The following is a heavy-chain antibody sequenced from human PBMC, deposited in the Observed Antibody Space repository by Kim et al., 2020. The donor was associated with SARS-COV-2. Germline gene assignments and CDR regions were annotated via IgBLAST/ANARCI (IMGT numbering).Heavy chain of an antibody. Sequence: ASVKVSCKASGYTFTSYYMHWVRQAPGQGLEWMGIINPSGGSTSYAQKFQGRVTMTRDTSTSTVYMELSSLRSEDTAVYYCARSGFRYCSGGSCYSVSYYYYYGMDVWGQGTTVTVSS. CDR3: ARSGFRYCSGGSCYSVSYYYYYGMDV. J-gene: IGHJ6*02. D-gene: IGHD2-15*01. CDR1: GYTFTSYY. CDR2: INPSGGST. V-gene: IGHV1-46*01.